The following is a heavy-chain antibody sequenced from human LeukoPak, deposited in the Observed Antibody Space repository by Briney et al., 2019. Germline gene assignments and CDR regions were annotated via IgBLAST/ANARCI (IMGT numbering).Heavy chain of an antibody. V-gene: IGHV1-24*01. CDR1: GYTLTELS. D-gene: IGHD2-15*01. J-gene: IGHJ4*02. CDR2: FDPEDGET. CDR3: ATAIDRHCSGGSCYISPFDY. Sequence: GASVKVSCKVSGYTLTELSMHWVRQAPGKGLELMGGFDPEDGETIYAQKFQGRVTMTEDTSTDTAYMELSSLRSEDTAVYYCATAIDRHCSGGSCYISPFDYWGQGTLVTVSS.